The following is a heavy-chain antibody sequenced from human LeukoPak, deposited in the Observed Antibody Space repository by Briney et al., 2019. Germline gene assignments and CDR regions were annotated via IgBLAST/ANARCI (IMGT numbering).Heavy chain of an antibody. J-gene: IGHJ4*02. CDR2: INPNSGGT. CDR3: ARESVAAVPFDY. CDR1: GYTFTVYY. Sequence: ASVKVSCKASGYTFTVYYMHWVRQAPGQGLEWMGWINPNSGGTNYAQKFQGRVTMTRDTSISTAYMELSRLRSDDTAVYYCARESVAAVPFDYWGQGTLVTVSS. D-gene: IGHD6-13*01. V-gene: IGHV1-2*02.